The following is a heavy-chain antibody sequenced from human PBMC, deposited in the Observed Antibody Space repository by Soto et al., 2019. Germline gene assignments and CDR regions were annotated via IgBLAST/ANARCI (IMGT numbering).Heavy chain of an antibody. CDR3: SSLPEYCSSTSCYGVAFDI. V-gene: IGHV4-34*02. J-gene: IGHJ3*02. CDR1: GGSFSGHY. D-gene: IGHD2-2*01. Sequence: QVQLQQWGAGLLKPSETLSLTCAVFGGSFSGHYWGWVRQPPGKGLEWIGEISHSGSTNYNPSLKSRVTISADPPKNHFSLKLSSVTAADTAVYYCSSLPEYCSSTSCYGVAFDIWGQGTMVTVSS. CDR2: ISHSGST.